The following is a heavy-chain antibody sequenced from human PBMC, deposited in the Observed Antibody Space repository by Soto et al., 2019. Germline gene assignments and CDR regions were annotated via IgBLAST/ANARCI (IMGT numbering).Heavy chain of an antibody. CDR1: GFTFSNYG. J-gene: IGHJ6*04. CDR3: ANVDGLRGLIHGNYYHNGWDV. CDR2: TSYDGSNK. D-gene: IGHD3-10*01. Sequence: PGGSPRLSCSASGFTFSNYGMHWVRQAPGKGLEWVAVTSYDGSNKYYGDSVKGRFTISRDNSKNTLYLQMSSLRAEDTAVYYCANVDGLRGLIHGNYYHNGWDVGGRGTTVTGSS. V-gene: IGHV3-30*18.